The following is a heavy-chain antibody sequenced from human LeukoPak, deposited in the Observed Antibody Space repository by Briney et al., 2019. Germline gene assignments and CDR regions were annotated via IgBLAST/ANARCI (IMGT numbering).Heavy chain of an antibody. Sequence: PGGSLRLSCAASGFTFSSYAMSWVRQVPGKGLEWVSVISGSGDNTYYADSVLGRFTVSRDNSKNTLYLQMNSLRAEDTAVYYCVATRVCGGVLLRPNCLYFENWGQGTLVSVSS. CDR3: VATRVCGGVLLRPNCLYFEN. D-gene: IGHD3-10*01. CDR2: ISGSGDNT. V-gene: IGHV3-23*01. CDR1: GFTFSSYA. J-gene: IGHJ4*02.